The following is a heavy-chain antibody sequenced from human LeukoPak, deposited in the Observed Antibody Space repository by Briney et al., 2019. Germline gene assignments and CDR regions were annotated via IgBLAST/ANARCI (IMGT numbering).Heavy chain of an antibody. CDR2: ISYDGSNK. Sequence: PGGSLRLSCAASGFTFSTYGMHWVREAPGKGLEWVAVISYDGSNKYYADSVKGRFTISRDNSKNTLYLQMNSLRAEDTGVYYCAKSVAVAPDYWGQGTLVTVSS. J-gene: IGHJ4*02. D-gene: IGHD6-19*01. CDR3: AKSVAVAPDY. CDR1: GFTFSTYG. V-gene: IGHV3-30*18.